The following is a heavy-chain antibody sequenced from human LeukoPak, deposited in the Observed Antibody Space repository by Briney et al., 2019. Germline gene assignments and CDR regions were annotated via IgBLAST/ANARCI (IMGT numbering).Heavy chain of an antibody. CDR2: IDYAGRT. CDR1: GGSISSYY. V-gene: IGHV4-59*01. CDR3: ARDRPGGSSLDY. J-gene: IGHJ4*02. D-gene: IGHD6-13*01. Sequence: PSETLSLTCTVSGGSISSYYWSWIRQPAGKGLEWIGYIDYAGRTTYNPSLKSRVTISVDTSKNQFSLRLSSVTAADTAVNYCARDRPGGSSLDYWGQGTLVTVSS.